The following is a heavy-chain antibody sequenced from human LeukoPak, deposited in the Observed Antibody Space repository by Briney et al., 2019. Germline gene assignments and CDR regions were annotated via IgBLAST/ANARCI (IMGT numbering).Heavy chain of an antibody. J-gene: IGHJ5*02. CDR2: IYYSGST. CDR3: ATLYGGNSGWFDP. D-gene: IGHD4-23*01. Sequence: SETLSLTCTVSGGSISSYYWSWIRQPPGKGLEWIGYIYYSGSTNYNPSLKSRVTISVDTSKNQSSLKLISVTAADTAMYYCATLYGGNSGWFDPWGQGTLVTVSS. CDR1: GGSISSYY. V-gene: IGHV4-59*08.